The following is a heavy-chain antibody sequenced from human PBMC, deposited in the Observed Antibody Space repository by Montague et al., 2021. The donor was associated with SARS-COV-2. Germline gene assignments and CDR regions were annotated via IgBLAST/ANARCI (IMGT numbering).Heavy chain of an antibody. V-gene: IGHV4-34*01. CDR2: INHYGGT. D-gene: IGHD4-11*01. CDR1: GGPFSGNY. CDR3: ARGLPVTTLFYYFGMDV. Sequence: SETLSLTCAVYGGPFSGNYWSWIRQPPGKGLEWIGEINHYGGTNYNPPLKSRVTMSVDTSKNQFSLKLSSVTAADTAVYYCARGLPVTTLFYYFGMDVWGQGTTVTVSS. J-gene: IGHJ6*02.